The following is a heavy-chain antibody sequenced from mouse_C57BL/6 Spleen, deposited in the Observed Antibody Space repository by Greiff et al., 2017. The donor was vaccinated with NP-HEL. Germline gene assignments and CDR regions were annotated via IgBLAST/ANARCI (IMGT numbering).Heavy chain of an antibody. D-gene: IGHD1-1*01. CDR3: ARNSPLYDYAMGY. J-gene: IGHJ4*01. CDR2: ISSGSSTT. V-gene: IGHV5-17*01. CDR1: GFTFSDYG. Sequence: EVMLVESGGGLVKPGGSLKLSWAASGFTFSDYGMHWVRQAPEKGLEWVAYISSGSSTTYYADTVKGRFTISRDNAKNTLFLQMTRLRSEETAMCYCARNSPLYDYAMGYWGQGASVTVSS.